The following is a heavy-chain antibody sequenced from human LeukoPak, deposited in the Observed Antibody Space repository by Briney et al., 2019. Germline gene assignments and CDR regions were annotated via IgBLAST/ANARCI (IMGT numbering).Heavy chain of an antibody. Sequence: GGSLRLSCAASGFTFSSYAMSWVRQAPGKGLEWVSAISGSGGSTYYADSVKGRFTISRDNSKSTLFLQMNSLRAEDTAVYYCAKDPRVGSRVATPCHWGQGALVTVSS. D-gene: IGHD5-24*01. CDR3: AKDPRVGSRVATPCH. CDR2: ISGSGGST. CDR1: GFTFSSYA. V-gene: IGHV3-23*01. J-gene: IGHJ4*02.